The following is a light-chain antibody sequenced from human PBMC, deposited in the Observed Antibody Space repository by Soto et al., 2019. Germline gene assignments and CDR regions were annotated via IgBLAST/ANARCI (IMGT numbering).Light chain of an antibody. V-gene: IGKV1-5*01. J-gene: IGKJ1*01. CDR1: QSISSW. CDR3: QQYNSYS. CDR2: HAS. Sequence: DIQMTQSPSTLSASVGDRVTITCRASQSISSWLAWYQQKPGTAPKLLIYHASTLESGVPSRFSGSGSGTEITLTISGLQPDDFATYYCQQYNSYSFGQGTKV.